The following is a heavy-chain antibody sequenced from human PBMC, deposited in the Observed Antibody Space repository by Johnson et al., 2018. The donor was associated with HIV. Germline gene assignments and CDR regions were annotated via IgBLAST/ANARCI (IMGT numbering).Heavy chain of an antibody. Sequence: VQLVESGGGLVQRGGSLRFSCAAPGFTFSRYDMHWVRQATGKGLEWVSVIYSGGSTYYADSVKGRFTISRDNSKNTLYLQMNSLRAEDTAVYYCARETGDPVVPAARDAFDIWGQGTMVTVSS. CDR1: GFTFSRYD. J-gene: IGHJ3*02. CDR3: ARETGDPVVPAARDAFDI. D-gene: IGHD2-2*01. V-gene: IGHV3-66*01. CDR2: IYSGGST.